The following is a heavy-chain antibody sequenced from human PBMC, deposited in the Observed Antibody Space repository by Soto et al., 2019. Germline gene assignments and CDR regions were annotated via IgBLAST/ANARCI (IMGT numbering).Heavy chain of an antibody. Sequence: ASVKVSCKASGYTFTSYGISWVRQAPGQGLEWMGWISAYNGNTNYAQKLQGRVTMTTDTSTSTAYMELRSLRSDDTAVYYCARRVYYDSSGYYQGDAFDIWGQGTMVTVSS. CDR3: ARRVYYDSSGYYQGDAFDI. CDR1: GYTFTSYG. V-gene: IGHV1-18*01. D-gene: IGHD3-22*01. CDR2: ISAYNGNT. J-gene: IGHJ3*02.